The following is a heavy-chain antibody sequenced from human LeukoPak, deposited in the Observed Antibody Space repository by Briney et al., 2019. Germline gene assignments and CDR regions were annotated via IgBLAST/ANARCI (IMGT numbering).Heavy chain of an antibody. CDR3: ARYRYYFDY. CDR2: IKQDGSEK. D-gene: IGHD1-14*01. CDR1: GFTFRSYW. Sequence: SGGSLRLSCAASGFTFRSYWMSWVRQAPGKGLEWVANIKQDGSEKYYVDSVKGRFTISRDNAKNSLYLQMNSLRAEDTAVYYCARYRYYFDYWGQGTLVTVSS. V-gene: IGHV3-7*03. J-gene: IGHJ4*02.